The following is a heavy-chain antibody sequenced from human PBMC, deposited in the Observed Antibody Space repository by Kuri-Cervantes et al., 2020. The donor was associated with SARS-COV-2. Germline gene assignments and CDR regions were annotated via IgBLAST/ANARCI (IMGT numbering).Heavy chain of an antibody. D-gene: IGHD3-10*01. CDR2: TYYRSKWYN. Sequence: SETLSLTCAISGDSVSSNSAAWNWIRQSPSRGLEWLGRTYYRSKWYNDYAVSVKSRITINPDTSKNQFSLLLNSVTPEDTAVYYCTTDYRAMVPQQPYPFDYWGQGTLVTVSS. CDR1: GDSVSSNSAA. J-gene: IGHJ4*02. V-gene: IGHV6-1*01. CDR3: TTDYRAMVPQQPYPFDY.